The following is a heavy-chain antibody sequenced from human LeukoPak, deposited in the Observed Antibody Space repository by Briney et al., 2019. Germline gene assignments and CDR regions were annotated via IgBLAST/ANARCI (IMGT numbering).Heavy chain of an antibody. CDR1: GYTFTGYH. D-gene: IGHD3-16*02. J-gene: IGHJ4*02. CDR2: IQSDSGDT. Sequence: ASVKVSCETTGYTFTGYHLHWVRQAPGRGLEWMAWIQSDSGDTNYAQKFQGRVTVTRDKFTRTSYIEVDRLSSDDTAVYYCARDLTGDLYTFFDYWGQGTLVTVSS. V-gene: IGHV1-2*02. CDR3: ARDLTGDLYTFFDY.